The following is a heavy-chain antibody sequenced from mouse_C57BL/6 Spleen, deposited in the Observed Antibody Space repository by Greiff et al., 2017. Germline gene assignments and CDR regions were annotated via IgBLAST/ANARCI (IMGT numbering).Heavy chain of an antibody. CDR1: GFSLTSYG. V-gene: IGHV2-2*01. J-gene: IGHJ3*01. CDR3: ARKGDDYDVFAY. Sequence: VQLQQSGPGLVQPSQSLSITCSVSGFSLTSYGVPWVRQSPGKGLEWLGVIWSGGSTDSNAAFISRLSISKDNSKSQVFFKMNSLQADDTAIYYCARKGDDYDVFAYWGQGTLVTVSA. CDR2: IWSGGST. D-gene: IGHD2-4*01.